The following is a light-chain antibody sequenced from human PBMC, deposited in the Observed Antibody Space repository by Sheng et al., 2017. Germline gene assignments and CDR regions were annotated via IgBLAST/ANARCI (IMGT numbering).Light chain of an antibody. Sequence: DIQMTQSPSTLSASVGDRVTITCRASQSINDYLAWYQQRPGRAPKLLIYKASNLETGVPSRFSASGSGTEFTLTISSLQPDDFASYYCQQYNSYSTFGQGTKVEIK. J-gene: IGKJ1*01. CDR1: QSINDY. CDR2: KAS. V-gene: IGKV1-5*03. CDR3: QQYNSYST.